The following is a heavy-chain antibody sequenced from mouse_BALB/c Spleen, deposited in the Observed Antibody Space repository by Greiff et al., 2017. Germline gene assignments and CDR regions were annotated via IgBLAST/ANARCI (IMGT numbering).Heavy chain of an antibody. CDR1: GFTFSSFG. J-gene: IGHJ4*01. Sequence: EVKLVESGGGLVQPGGSRKLSCAASGFTFSSFGMHWVRQAPEKGLEWVAYISSGSSTIYYADTVKGRFTISRDNPKNTLFLQMTSLRSEDTAMYYCARFGLRNAMDYWGQGTSVTVSS. CDR3: ARFGLRNAMDY. V-gene: IGHV5-17*02. D-gene: IGHD2-4*01. CDR2: ISSGSSTI.